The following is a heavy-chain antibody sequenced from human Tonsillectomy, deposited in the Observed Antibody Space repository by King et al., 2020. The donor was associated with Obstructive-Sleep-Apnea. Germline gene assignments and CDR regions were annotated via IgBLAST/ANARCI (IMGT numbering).Heavy chain of an antibody. D-gene: IGHD5-12*01. CDR3: VRSGFS. CDR2: INPNNGDT. V-gene: IGHV1-2*02. J-gene: IGHJ4*02. CDR1: GYIFTRYS. Sequence: QLVQSGAEVKKPGASVKVSCKTSGYIFTRYSMHWVRQAPGQGLEWLGWINPNNGDTNYAQKFQGRVTMTRDTSIRTAYMELRRLKFDDTAKYYCVRSGFSWGQGTLVTVSS.